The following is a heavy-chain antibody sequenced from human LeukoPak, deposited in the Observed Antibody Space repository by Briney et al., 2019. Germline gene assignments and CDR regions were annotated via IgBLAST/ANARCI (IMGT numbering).Heavy chain of an antibody. D-gene: IGHD3-3*01. V-gene: IGHV4-61*02. CDR1: GGSISSGSYY. CDR2: IYTSGST. Sequence: SETLSLTCTVSGGSISSGSYYWSWIRQPAGKGLEWIGRIYTSGSTNYNPSLKSRVTISVDTSKNQFSLKLSSVTAADTAVYYCARGQDFWSSPCDYWGQGILVTVSS. J-gene: IGHJ4*02. CDR3: ARGQDFWSSPCDY.